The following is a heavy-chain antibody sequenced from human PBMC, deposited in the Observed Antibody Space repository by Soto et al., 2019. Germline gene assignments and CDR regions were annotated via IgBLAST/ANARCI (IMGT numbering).Heavy chain of an antibody. D-gene: IGHD3-10*01. CDR3: AKGGYYGPGYYYYGMDV. J-gene: IGHJ6*02. CDR2: ISYDGSNK. Sequence: QVQLVESGGGVVQPGRSLRLSCAASGFTFSSYGMHWVRQAPGKGLEWVAVISYDGSNKYYADSVKGRFTISRDNSKNTLYLQMNSLRAEDTAVYYCAKGGYYGPGYYYYGMDVWGQGTTVTVSS. V-gene: IGHV3-30*18. CDR1: GFTFSSYG.